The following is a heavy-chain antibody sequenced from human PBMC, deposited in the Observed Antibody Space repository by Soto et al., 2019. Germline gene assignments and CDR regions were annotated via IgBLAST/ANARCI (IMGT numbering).Heavy chain of an antibody. CDR2: ISAYNGNT. Sequence: QVQLVQSGAEVKKPGASVKVSCKASGYTFTNFGISWVRQAPGQGLEWMGWISAYNGNTNYAQNFQGRVTMTTDTSTGTDDMELRSLGSDDTAVYYWARGGTPIDYWGQGTLATVSS. CDR1: GYTFTNFG. CDR3: ARGGTPIDY. V-gene: IGHV1-18*01. J-gene: IGHJ4*02. D-gene: IGHD3-16*01.